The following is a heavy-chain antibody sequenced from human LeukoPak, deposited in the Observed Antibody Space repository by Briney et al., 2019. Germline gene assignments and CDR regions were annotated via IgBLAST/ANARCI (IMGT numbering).Heavy chain of an antibody. J-gene: IGHJ4*02. D-gene: IGHD3-22*01. CDR2: IYYSGST. CDR1: GGSISSGGYY. CDR3: ARVTYYYDSSGYYPDY. V-gene: IGHV4-31*03. Sequence: PSETLSLTCTVSGGSISSGGYYWSWIRQHPGKGLEWIGYIYYSGSTYYNPSLKSRVTISVDTSKNQFSLELSSVTAADTAVYYYARVTYYYDSSGYYPDYWGQGTLVTVSS.